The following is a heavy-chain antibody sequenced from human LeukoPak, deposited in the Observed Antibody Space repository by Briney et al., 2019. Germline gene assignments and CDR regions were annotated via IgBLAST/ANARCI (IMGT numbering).Heavy chain of an antibody. CDR1: GFTFSTYE. Sequence: PGGSLRLSCAASGFTFSTYEMDWVRQAPGKELEWVSYISSRGSSIYYADSVKGRFTISRDNAKNSLYLQMSSLRVEDTAVYYCARGAAGGDFDYGARETLAT. V-gene: IGHV3-48*03. D-gene: IGHD6-13*01. CDR3: ARGAAGGDFDY. J-gene: IGHJ4*02. CDR2: ISSRGSSI.